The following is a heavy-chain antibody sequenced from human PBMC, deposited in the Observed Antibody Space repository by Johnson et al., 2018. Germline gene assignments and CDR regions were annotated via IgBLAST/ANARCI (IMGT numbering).Heavy chain of an antibody. CDR1: GFTFSTYS. CDR3: ARVGRMALWDAFDL. Sequence: VQLLESGGGLVKPGGSLRLSCAASGFTFSTYSMTWVRQAPGKGLAWVSSLSKSSSYITYGDTVKGRFTISRDNAKNSLYLQTTSLRAEDTARYYCARVGRMALWDAFDLWGQGTMLTVSS. V-gene: IGHV3-21*01. J-gene: IGHJ3*01. CDR2: LSKSSSYI. D-gene: IGHD5-24*01.